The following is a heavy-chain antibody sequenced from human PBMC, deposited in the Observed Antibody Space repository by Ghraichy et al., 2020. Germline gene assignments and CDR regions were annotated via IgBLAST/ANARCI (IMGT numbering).Heavy chain of an antibody. CDR1: AFTFSGHS. V-gene: IGHV3-48*02. CDR3: ARSLANRYYFYGMDF. J-gene: IGHJ6*02. CDR2: IGSRSSNI. Sequence: GESLNISCAASAFTFSGHSMNWVRQAPGKGLEWVSYIGSRSSNIYYADSVEGRFTISRDNAKKPLYLQMDRLTDEDTGVYYCARSLANRYYFYGMDFWGQGTTVTVSS.